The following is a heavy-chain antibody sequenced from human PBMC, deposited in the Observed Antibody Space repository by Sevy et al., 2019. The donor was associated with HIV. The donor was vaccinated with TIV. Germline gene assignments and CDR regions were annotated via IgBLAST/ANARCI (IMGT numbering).Heavy chain of an antibody. CDR1: GGSISSGGYY. CDR2: ISHSGST. CDR3: ARGEWELLGGFDY. V-gene: IGHV4-31*03. J-gene: IGHJ4*02. D-gene: IGHD1-26*01. Sequence: TLSLTCTVSGGSISSGGYYWSWIRQHPGMGLEWIGYISHSGSTYYNPTLKSRVTISVDTSKKQFSLKLSSVTAADTAVYYCARGEWELLGGFDYWGQGTLVTVSS.